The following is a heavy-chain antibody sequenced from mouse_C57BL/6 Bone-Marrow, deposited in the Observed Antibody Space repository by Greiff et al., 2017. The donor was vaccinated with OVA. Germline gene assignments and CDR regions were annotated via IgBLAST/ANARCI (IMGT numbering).Heavy chain of an antibody. CDR2: ISNGGGST. CDR1: GFTFSDYY. D-gene: IGHD2-3*01. CDR3: ARQGAYDGYYWFAY. V-gene: IGHV5-12*01. J-gene: IGHJ3*01. Sequence: EVMLVESGGGLVQPGGSLKLSCAASGFTFSDYYMYWVRQTPEKRLEWVAYISNGGGSTYYPDTVKCRFTISRDNAKNTLYLQMRRLKSEDTAMYYCARQGAYDGYYWFAYWGQGTLVTVSA.